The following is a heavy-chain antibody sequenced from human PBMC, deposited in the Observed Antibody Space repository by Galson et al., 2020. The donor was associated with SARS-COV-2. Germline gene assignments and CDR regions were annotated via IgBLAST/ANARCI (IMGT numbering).Heavy chain of an antibody. CDR3: AKDYDYYDSSGYFDY. Sequence: TGGCLRLCCAASGFTFDDYAMHWVRQAPGKGLEWVSGISWNSGSIGYADSVKGRFTISRDNAKNSLYLQMNSLRAEDTALYYCAKDYDYYDSSGYFDYWGQGTLVTVSS. D-gene: IGHD3-22*01. CDR1: GFTFDDYA. CDR2: ISWNSGSI. J-gene: IGHJ4*02. V-gene: IGHV3-9*01.